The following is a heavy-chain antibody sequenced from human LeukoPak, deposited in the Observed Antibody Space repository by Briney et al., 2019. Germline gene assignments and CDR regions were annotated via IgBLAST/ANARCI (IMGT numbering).Heavy chain of an antibody. Sequence: GGSLRLSCAASEFTFSSYAMSWVRQAPGKGLEWVSAISGSGGSTYYADSVKGRFTISRDNSKNTLHLQMNSLRAEDTAVYYCAGIQGFGELSDQPDYWGQGTLVIVSS. J-gene: IGHJ4*02. CDR1: EFTFSSYA. V-gene: IGHV3-23*01. D-gene: IGHD3-10*01. CDR2: ISGSGGST. CDR3: AGIQGFGELSDQPDY.